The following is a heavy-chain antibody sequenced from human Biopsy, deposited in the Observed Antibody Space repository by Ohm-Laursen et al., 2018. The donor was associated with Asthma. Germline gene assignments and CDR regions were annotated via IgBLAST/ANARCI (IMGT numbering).Heavy chain of an antibody. J-gene: IGHJ6*02. V-gene: IGHV3-30*03. CDR2: ISYDGRNK. Sequence: SLRLSCAASGFTFNSYGMHWVRQAPGKGLEWVAVISYDGRNKYYGDSVKGRFTISRDNSKNTVYLQMISLRVEDTSVYYCARKIAARGGMGVWGQGTTVTVSS. CDR1: GFTFNSYG. D-gene: IGHD6-6*01. CDR3: ARKIAARGGMGV.